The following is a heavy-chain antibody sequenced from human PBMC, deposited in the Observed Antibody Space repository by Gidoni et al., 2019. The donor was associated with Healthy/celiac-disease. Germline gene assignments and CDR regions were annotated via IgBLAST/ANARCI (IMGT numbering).Heavy chain of an antibody. CDR2: IKSKTDGGTT. CDR3: TTANQYYYDSSGYWVDY. D-gene: IGHD3-22*01. J-gene: IGHJ4*02. CDR1: GFTFSNAW. V-gene: IGHV3-15*01. Sequence: EVQLVESGGGLVKPGGSLRLSCAASGFTFSNAWMSWVRQAPGKGLEWVGRIKSKTDGGTTDYAAPVKGRFTISRDDSKNTLYLQMNSLKTEDTAVYYCTTANQYYYDSSGYWVDYWGQGTLVTVSS.